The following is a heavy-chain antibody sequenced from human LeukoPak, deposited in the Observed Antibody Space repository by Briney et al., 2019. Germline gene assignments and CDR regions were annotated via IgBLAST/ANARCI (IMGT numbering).Heavy chain of an antibody. J-gene: IGHJ6*02. CDR1: GGSISKYY. Sequence: SETLSLTCTVAGGSISKYYWSWIRQPAGKGLEWIGRFYSSGSYNYNPSLKSRVTMSVDTSKNQFSLRLSSVTAADTAVYYCARLFPAAGTPYYYIMDVWGQGTTVTVSS. CDR2: FYSSGSY. D-gene: IGHD6-13*01. CDR3: ARLFPAAGTPYYYIMDV. V-gene: IGHV4-4*07.